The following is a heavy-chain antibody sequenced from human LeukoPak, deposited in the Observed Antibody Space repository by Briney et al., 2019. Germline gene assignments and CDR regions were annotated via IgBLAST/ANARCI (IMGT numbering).Heavy chain of an antibody. CDR3: ARHSQAYYYDSSGYRPPRYFDL. CDR2: IYTSGST. Sequence: SETLSLTCTVSGGSISSYYWSWIRQPPGKGLEWIGYIYTSGSTNYNPSLKSQVTISVDTSKNQFSLKLSSVTAADTAVYYCARHSQAYYYDSSGYRPPRYFDLWGRGTLVTVSS. CDR1: GGSISSYY. D-gene: IGHD3-22*01. V-gene: IGHV4-4*09. J-gene: IGHJ2*01.